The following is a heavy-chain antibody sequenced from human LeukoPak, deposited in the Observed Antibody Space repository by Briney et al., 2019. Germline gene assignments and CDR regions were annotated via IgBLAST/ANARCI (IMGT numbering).Heavy chain of an antibody. D-gene: IGHD4-17*01. CDR2: IRYDGSNK. V-gene: IGHV3-30*02. CDR3: AKDSADYDAFDY. J-gene: IGHJ4*02. Sequence: GGSLRLSCAASGFTFTNAWMNWVRQAPGKGLEWVAFIRYDGSNKYYADSVKGRFTISRDNSKNTLYLQMNSLRAEDTAVYYCAKDSADYDAFDYWGQGTLVTVSS. CDR1: GFTFTNAW.